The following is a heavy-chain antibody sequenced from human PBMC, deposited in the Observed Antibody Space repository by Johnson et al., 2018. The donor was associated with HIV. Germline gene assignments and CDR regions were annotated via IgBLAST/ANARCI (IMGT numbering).Heavy chain of an antibody. J-gene: IGHJ3*02. Sequence: QVQLVESGGGVVQPGGSLRLSCATSVFMFSNYGMHWVRQAPGKGLEWVAFIRYDGSNKYYADSVKGRFTISRDNAKNSLYLQMNSLRAGDTAVYYCARELEGDYAFDIWGQGTMVTVSS. CDR1: VFMFSNYG. CDR3: ARELEGDYAFDI. V-gene: IGHV3-30*02. CDR2: IRYDGSNK. D-gene: IGHD3-10*01.